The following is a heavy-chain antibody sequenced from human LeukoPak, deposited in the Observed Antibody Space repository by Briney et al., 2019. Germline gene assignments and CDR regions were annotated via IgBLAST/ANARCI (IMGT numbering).Heavy chain of an antibody. D-gene: IGHD6-19*01. CDR3: AKGETAVAGLDY. CDR1: GFTFSSYA. CDR2: ISGSGGST. V-gene: IGHV3-23*01. J-gene: IGHJ4*02. Sequence: GGSLRLSCAASGFTFSSYAMSWVRQAPGKGLEGFSAISGSGGSTYYADSVKGRFTISRDNSKNTLYLQMNSLRAADTAVYYCAKGETAVAGLDYWGQGTLVTVSS.